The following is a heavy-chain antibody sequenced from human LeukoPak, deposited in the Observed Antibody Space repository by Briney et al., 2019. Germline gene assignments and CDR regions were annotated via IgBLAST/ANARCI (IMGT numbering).Heavy chain of an antibody. J-gene: IGHJ4*02. V-gene: IGHV3-48*01. D-gene: IGHD1-26*01. Sequence: GGSLRLSCAASGFTFSSYSMNWVRQAPGKGLEWVSYISSSSSTIYYADSVKGRYTISRDNAKNSLYLQMNSLRAEDTALYYCASGGIYYGAAFDFWGQGTLVTVSP. CDR3: ASGGIYYGAAFDF. CDR2: ISSSSSTI. CDR1: GFTFSSYS.